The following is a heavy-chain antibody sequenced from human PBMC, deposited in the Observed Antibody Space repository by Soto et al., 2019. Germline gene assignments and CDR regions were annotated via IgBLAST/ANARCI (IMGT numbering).Heavy chain of an antibody. V-gene: IGHV3-23*01. CDR3: AKDWVGNRRTYYFDY. Sequence: GSLRLSCAASVFTFSSYAMSWVRQAPGKGLEGVSAISGSGGSTYYADSVKGRFTISRDNSKNTLYLQMNSLRAADTAVYYCAKDWVGNRRTYYFDYRGQRPLVTVSS. J-gene: IGHJ4*02. CDR2: ISGSGGST. CDR1: VFTFSSYA. D-gene: IGHD3-16*01.